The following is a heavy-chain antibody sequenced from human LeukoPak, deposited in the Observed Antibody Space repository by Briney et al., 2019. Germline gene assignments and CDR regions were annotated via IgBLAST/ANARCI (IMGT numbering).Heavy chain of an antibody. CDR2: MYHNGST. V-gene: IGHV4-39*01. Sequence: PSETLSLTCTVSGGSISSISYYWGWIRQPPGKGLEWIGSMYHNGSTYYNPSLKSRVTISVDTSKNQFSLKLTSVTAADTAVYYCARHPSGRMWLQQGGWFDPWGQGTLVTVSS. D-gene: IGHD5-24*01. J-gene: IGHJ5*02. CDR1: GGSISSISYY. CDR3: ARHPSGRMWLQQGGWFDP.